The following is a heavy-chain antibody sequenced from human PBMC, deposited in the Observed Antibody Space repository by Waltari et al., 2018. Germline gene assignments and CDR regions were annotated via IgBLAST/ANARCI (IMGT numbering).Heavy chain of an antibody. D-gene: IGHD3-22*01. CDR3: ARGPYYYDSSGLYYFDY. CDR1: GFTFSSYW. J-gene: IGHJ4*02. Sequence: EVQLVESGGGLVQPGGSLRLSCAASGFTFSSYWMSWVRQALGKGLEWVANIKQDGSETNYVDSVKGPFTISRDNAKNSLYLQMTSLRAEDTAVYYCARGPYYYDSSGLYYFDYWGQGTLVTVSS. V-gene: IGHV3-7*01. CDR2: IKQDGSET.